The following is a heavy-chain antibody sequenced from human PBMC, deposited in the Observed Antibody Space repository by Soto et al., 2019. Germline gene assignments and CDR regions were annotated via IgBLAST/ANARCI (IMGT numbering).Heavy chain of an antibody. CDR3: TLLLPGMTYHAVFDF. CDR2: IKPDGSET. Sequence: GGSLRLSCAASGLTFSGHWMTWVRQTPGEELQRVAAIKPDGSETFYVDSVKGRFTISRDNARNSLFLEMDSLRPEDTAVYYCTLLLPGMTYHAVFDFWGQGTLVTVSS. V-gene: IGHV3-7*03. CDR1: GLTFSGHW. J-gene: IGHJ4*02. D-gene: IGHD1-1*01.